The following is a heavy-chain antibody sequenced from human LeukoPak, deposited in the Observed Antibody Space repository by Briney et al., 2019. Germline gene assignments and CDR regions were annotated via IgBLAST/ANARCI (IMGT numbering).Heavy chain of an antibody. D-gene: IGHD7-27*01. V-gene: IGHV4-34*01. CDR1: GGSFSGYY. J-gene: IGHJ4*02. CDR2: INHSGST. Sequence: PSETLSLTCAVYGGSFSGYYWSWIRQPPGKGLEWIGEINHSGSTNYNPSLKSRVTISVDTSKNQFSLKLSSVTAADTAVYYCAQWGRYYMDVWGQGTLVTVSS. CDR3: AQWGRYYMDV.